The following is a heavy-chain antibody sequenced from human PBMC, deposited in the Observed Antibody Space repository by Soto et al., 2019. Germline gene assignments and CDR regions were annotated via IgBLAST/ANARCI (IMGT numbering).Heavy chain of an antibody. CDR1: GFTFSSYA. CDR3: ARDLVSYYDSSGRNHGSYYYGMDV. D-gene: IGHD3-22*01. V-gene: IGHV3-30-3*01. CDR2: ISYDGSNK. J-gene: IGHJ6*02. Sequence: QVQLVESGGGVVQPGRSLRLSCAASGFTFSSYAMHWVRQAPGKGLEWVAVISYDGSNKYYADSVKGRFTISRDNSKNTLYLQMNSLRAEDTAVYYCARDLVSYYDSSGRNHGSYYYGMDVWGQGTTVTVSS.